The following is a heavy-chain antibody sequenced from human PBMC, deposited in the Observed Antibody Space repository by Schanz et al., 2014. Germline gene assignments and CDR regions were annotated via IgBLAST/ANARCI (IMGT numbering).Heavy chain of an antibody. CDR1: GFTVSSNH. Sequence: VQLVESGGGLVKPGGSLRLSCAVSGFTVSSNHMSWVRQAPGKGLEWVAVIWYDENNKYYADSVKGRFTMSRDNSKNTLYLQMNRLRAEDTAVYYCARVHHYDPSGWGYFDYWGQGALVTVSS. D-gene: IGHD3-22*01. V-gene: IGHV3-33*08. CDR2: IWYDENNK. CDR3: ARVHHYDPSGWGYFDY. J-gene: IGHJ4*02.